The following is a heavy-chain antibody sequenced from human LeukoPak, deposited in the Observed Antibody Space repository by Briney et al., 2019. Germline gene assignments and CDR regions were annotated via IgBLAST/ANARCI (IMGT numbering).Heavy chain of an antibody. CDR3: ARDADTATDY. Sequence: SETLSLTCTVSGGSVSSGSYYWSWIRQPPGKGLEWIGYIYYSGSTYYNPSLKSRVTISVDTSKNQFSLKLSSVTAADTAVYYCARDADTATDYWGQGTLVTVSS. CDR2: IYYSGST. V-gene: IGHV4-61*01. CDR1: GGSVSSGSYY. J-gene: IGHJ4*02. D-gene: IGHD5-18*01.